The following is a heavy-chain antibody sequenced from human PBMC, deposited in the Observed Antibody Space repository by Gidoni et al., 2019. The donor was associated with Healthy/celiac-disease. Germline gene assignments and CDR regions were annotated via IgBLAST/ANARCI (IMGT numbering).Heavy chain of an antibody. CDR2: IYYVGST. D-gene: IGHD6-6*01. CDR1: GGSISSSRSY. J-gene: IGHJ5*02. V-gene: IGHV4-39*01. CDR3: ARHSSSSVLEGWFDP. Sequence: QLQLQESGPGLVKPSATLSLTCTVSGGSISSSRSYWGWIRQPPGKGLEWIGSIYYVGSTYHNPSLKGRVTISVDTSKNQFSLKLSSVTAADTAVYYCARHSSSSVLEGWFDPWGQGTLVTVSS.